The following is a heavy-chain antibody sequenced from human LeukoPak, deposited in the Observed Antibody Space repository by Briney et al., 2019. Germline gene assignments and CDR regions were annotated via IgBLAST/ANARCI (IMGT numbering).Heavy chain of an antibody. Sequence: GKSLKISCKGSGYSFTSYWIGWVRQMPGKGLEWMGIIYPGDSDTRYSPSFQGQVTISADKSISTAYLQWSSLRASDTAIYYCARRAGYCSGGSCEYFEYWGQGTLVTVSS. CDR2: IYPGDSDT. D-gene: IGHD2-15*01. J-gene: IGHJ4*02. CDR1: GYSFTSYW. V-gene: IGHV5-51*01. CDR3: ARRAGYCSGGSCEYFEY.